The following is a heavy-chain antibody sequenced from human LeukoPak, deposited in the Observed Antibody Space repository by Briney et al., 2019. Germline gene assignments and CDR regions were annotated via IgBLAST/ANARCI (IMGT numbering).Heavy chain of an antibody. CDR1: GGSISSGSYY. J-gene: IGHJ4*02. D-gene: IGHD3-22*01. CDR3: ARGPYYYDSSGYY. CDR2: IYTSGST. Sequence: SETLSLTCTVSGGSISSGSYYWSWIRQPAGKGLEWIGRIYTSGSTNYNPSLKSRVTISVDTSKNQFSLKLSSVTAADTAVYYCARGPYYYDSSGYYWGQGTLVTVSS. V-gene: IGHV4-61*02.